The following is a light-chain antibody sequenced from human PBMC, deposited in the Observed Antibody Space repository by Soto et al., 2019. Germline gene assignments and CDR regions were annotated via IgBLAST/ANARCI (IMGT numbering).Light chain of an antibody. J-gene: IGLJ1*01. Sequence: QSVLTQPASVSGSPGQSITISCTGTSSDVGGYNYVSWSQHHSGKAPKLLIYEVTNRPSGISDRFSGSKSVNTASLTISGLQAEDESDYYCGSYSSTDTPFLFGTGTKVTVL. CDR1: SSDVGGYNY. CDR2: EVT. CDR3: GSYSSTDTPFL. V-gene: IGLV2-14*01.